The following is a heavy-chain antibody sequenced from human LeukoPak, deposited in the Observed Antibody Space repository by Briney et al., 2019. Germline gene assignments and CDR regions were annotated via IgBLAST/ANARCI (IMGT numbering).Heavy chain of an antibody. V-gene: IGHV3-23*01. CDR1: GFIFSNYG. Sequence: QPGGSLRLSRAASGFIFSNYGMSWVRQAPGKGLEWISGIGGTAGGTYYADSVKGRFTISRDNSKNTLFLQMNSLGAEDTAVYFCVKDAFYGSGTYYNSWGQGTLVIVSS. D-gene: IGHD3-10*01. CDR3: VKDAFYGSGTYYNS. J-gene: IGHJ5*02. CDR2: IGGTAGGT.